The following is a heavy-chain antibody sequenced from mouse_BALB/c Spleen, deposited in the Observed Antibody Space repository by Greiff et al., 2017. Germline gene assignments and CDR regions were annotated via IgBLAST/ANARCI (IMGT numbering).Heavy chain of an antibody. J-gene: IGHJ3*01. CDR1: GYTFTSYW. CDR3: TRDYYGSSSFAY. CDR2: IYPSDSYT. D-gene: IGHD1-1*01. Sequence: VQLQQPGAELVRPGASVKLSCKASGYTFTSYWINWVKQRPGQGLEWIGNIYPSDSYTNYNQKFKDKATLTVDKSSSTAYMQLSSPTSEDSAVYYCTRDYYGSSSFAYWGQGTLVTVSA. V-gene: IGHV1-69*02.